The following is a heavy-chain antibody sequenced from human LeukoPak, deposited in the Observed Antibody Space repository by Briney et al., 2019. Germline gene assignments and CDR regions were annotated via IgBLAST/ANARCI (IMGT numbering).Heavy chain of an antibody. CDR1: GFSFSTYA. V-gene: IGHV3-23*01. D-gene: IGHD6-13*01. Sequence: GGSLRLSCAASGFSFSTYAMSWVRQAPVKGLEWVSTISGSAGSAYYADSVKGRFTISRDNSKNTLYLQMNSLRAEDTAVYYCAKDRYSSSWFNWFDPWGQGTLVTVSS. J-gene: IGHJ5*02. CDR2: ISGSAGSA. CDR3: AKDRYSSSWFNWFDP.